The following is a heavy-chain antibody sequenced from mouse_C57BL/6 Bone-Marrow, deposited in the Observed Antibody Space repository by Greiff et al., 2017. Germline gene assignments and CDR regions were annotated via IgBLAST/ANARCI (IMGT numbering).Heavy chain of an antibody. CDR2: INPRSGYT. CDR3: AKPNYYASCYNY. V-gene: IGHV1-4*01. J-gene: IGHJ2*01. CDR1: GYTFTSYT. D-gene: IGHD1-1*01. Sequence: QVQLKESGAELARPGASVKMSCKASGYTFTSYTMHWVKQRPGQGLEWMGYINPRSGYTKYNQKFKGKATLTADKYYSTAKMHMSSLNSEDSAVNYCAKPNYYASCYNYWGQGTTLTVSS.